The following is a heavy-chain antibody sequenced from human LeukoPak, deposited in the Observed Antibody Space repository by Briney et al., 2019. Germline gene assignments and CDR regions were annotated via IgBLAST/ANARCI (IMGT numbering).Heavy chain of an antibody. V-gene: IGHV3-53*01. J-gene: IGHJ3*02. CDR1: GFTVSRNY. CDR2: IFSGGST. CDR3: ARGGSYLSAFDI. Sequence: GGSLRLSCAASGFTVSRNYMSWVRQAPGEGVEWVSIIFSGGSTFYADSVKGRVNISRENSKHTLYLQMNSPRAEDTAVYYCARGGSYLSAFDIWGQGTMVTVSS. D-gene: IGHD1-26*01.